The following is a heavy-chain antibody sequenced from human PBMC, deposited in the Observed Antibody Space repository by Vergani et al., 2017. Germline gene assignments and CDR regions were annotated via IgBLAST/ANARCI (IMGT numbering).Heavy chain of an antibody. CDR3: ARLKGEYYDILTGYYHFDY. D-gene: IGHD3-9*01. CDR2: IYYGGGT. J-gene: IGHJ4*02. Sequence: QVQLQASGPGLVKPSQTLSLTCPVSGGSISSGGYYWSWIRQHPGKGMEWIGYIYYGGGTYYNPSLKSRVTISVDTSKNQFSLKLSSVTAADTAVYYCARLKGEYYDILTGYYHFDYWGQGTLVTVSS. CDR1: GGSISSGGYY. V-gene: IGHV4-31*03.